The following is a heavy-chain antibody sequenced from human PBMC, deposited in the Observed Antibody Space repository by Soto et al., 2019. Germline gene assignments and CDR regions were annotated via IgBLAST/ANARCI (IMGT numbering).Heavy chain of an antibody. J-gene: IGHJ6*02. CDR1: GGTFSSYA. CDR3: ARDLRAAAGNYHYGMDV. D-gene: IGHD6-13*01. CDR2: IIPTFGTA. Sequence: ASVKVSCKASGGTFSSYAISWVRQAPGQGLEWMGGIIPTFGTANYAQKFQGRVTITADKSTSTAYMELSSLRSEDTAVYYCARDLRAAAGNYHYGMDVWGQGTTVTVSS. V-gene: IGHV1-69*06.